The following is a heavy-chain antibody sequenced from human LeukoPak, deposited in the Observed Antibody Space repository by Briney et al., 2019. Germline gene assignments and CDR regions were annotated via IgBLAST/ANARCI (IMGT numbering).Heavy chain of an antibody. V-gene: IGHV3-7*01. CDR1: GFTFDDYT. J-gene: IGHJ4*02. CDR3: ARNEDYSDSTGYYSTFYLDS. Sequence: GGSLRLSCAASGFTFDDYTMHWVRQAPGKGLEWVANINEDGSEKYYVDSVKGRFTISRDNGKNALYLQMKSLRAEDTAVYYCARNEDYSDSTGYYSTFYLDSWGQGTLVTVSS. CDR2: INEDGSEK. D-gene: IGHD3-22*01.